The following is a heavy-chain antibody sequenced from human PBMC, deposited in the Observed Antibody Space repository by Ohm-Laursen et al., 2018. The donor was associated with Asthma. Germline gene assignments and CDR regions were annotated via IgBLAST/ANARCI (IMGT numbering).Heavy chain of an antibody. CDR1: GFTFSDYY. D-gene: IGHD5-18*01. CDR3: TTARYSYGQTFDY. J-gene: IGHJ4*02. V-gene: IGHV3-11*01. CDR2: ISSSGSTI. Sequence: GSLRLSCAASGFTFSDYYMSWIRQAPGKGLEWVSYISSSGSTIYYADSVKGRFTISRDNAKNSLYLQMNSLKTEDTAVYYCTTARYSYGQTFDYWGQGTLVTVSS.